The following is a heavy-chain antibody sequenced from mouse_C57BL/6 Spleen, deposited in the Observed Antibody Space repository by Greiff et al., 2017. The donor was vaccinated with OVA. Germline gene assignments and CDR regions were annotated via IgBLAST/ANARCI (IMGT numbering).Heavy chain of an antibody. Sequence: EVQLQQSGAELVKPGASVKLSCTASGFNITDYYMHWVKQRTEQGLEWIGRIDPEDGETKYAPKFQGKATITADTSSNTAYLQLSSLTSEDTADYYGDGKRVVTAAGWYFDVWGTGTTVTVSS. D-gene: IGHD2-2*01. CDR2: IDPEDGET. V-gene: IGHV14-2*01. J-gene: IGHJ1*03. CDR1: GFNITDYY. CDR3: DGKRVVTAAGWYFDV.